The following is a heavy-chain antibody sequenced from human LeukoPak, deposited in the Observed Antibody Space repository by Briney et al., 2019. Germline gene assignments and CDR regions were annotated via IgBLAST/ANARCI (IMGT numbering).Heavy chain of an antibody. J-gene: IGHJ3*02. D-gene: IGHD3-22*01. V-gene: IGHV4-34*01. CDR1: GGSFSGYY. CDR2: INHSGST. Sequence: SETLSLTCAVYGGSFSGYYWSWIRQPPGKGLEWNGEINHSGSTNYNPSLKSRVTISVDTSKNQFSLKLSSVTAADTAVYYCASPVPTYYYDSSAPRAFDIWGQGTMVTVSS. CDR3: ASPVPTYYYDSSAPRAFDI.